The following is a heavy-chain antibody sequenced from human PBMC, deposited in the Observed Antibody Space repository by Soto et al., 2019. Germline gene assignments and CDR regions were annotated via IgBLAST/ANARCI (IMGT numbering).Heavy chain of an antibody. J-gene: IGHJ6*02. D-gene: IGHD3-9*01. Sequence: EVQLLESGGGLVQPGGSLRLSCAASGFTFSSYAMSWVRQAPGKGLEWVSAISGSGGSTYYADSVKGRFTISRDNSKNPLYLQMSSLRAEDTAVYYCAKNVWGITIFGGMDVWGQGTTVTVSS. CDR2: ISGSGGST. CDR3: AKNVWGITIFGGMDV. V-gene: IGHV3-23*01. CDR1: GFTFSSYA.